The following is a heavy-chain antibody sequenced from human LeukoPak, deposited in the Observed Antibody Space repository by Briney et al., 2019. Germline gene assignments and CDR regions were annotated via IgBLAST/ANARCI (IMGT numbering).Heavy chain of an antibody. Sequence: GGSLRLSCAASGSTFSAYSMNWVRQAPGKGLEWVSSITETSHVYYAESVKGRFTISRDNAKNLVFLRIKSLRVEDTAVYFCTRDLHTVIPPGGIDYWGQGTPVTVSS. CDR3: TRDLHTVIPPGGIDY. D-gene: IGHD4-17*01. J-gene: IGHJ4*02. CDR1: GSTFSAYS. V-gene: IGHV3-21*01. CDR2: ITETSHV.